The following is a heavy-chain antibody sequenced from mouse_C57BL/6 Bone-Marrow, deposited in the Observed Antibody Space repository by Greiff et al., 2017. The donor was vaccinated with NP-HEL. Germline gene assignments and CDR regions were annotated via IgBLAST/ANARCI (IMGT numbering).Heavy chain of an antibody. CDR3: ARSHYYLFAY. Sequence: DVQLQESGPGLVKPSQSLSLTCSVTGYSITSGYYWNWIRQFQGNKLEWMGYISYDGSNTYNPSLKTRISITPATSKNQFCLKLNSVPTEDTATYYCARSHYYLFAYWGQGTLGTVSA. CDR2: ISYDGSN. D-gene: IGHD1-1*01. CDR1: GYSITSGYY. V-gene: IGHV3-6*01. J-gene: IGHJ3*01.